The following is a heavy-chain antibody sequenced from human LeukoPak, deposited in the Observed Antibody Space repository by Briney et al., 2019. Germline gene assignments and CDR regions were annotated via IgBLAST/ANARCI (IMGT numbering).Heavy chain of an antibody. CDR1: GFTFSSYS. J-gene: IGHJ1*01. CDR3: ARGFSSSWYPVSTAEYFQH. V-gene: IGHV3-21*01. Sequence: GGSLRLSCAASGFTFSSYSMNWVRQAPGKGLEWVSSISSSSSYIYYADSVKGRFTISRDNAKNSLYLQMNSLRAEDTAVYYCARGFSSSWYPVSTAEYFQHWGQGTLVTVSS. D-gene: IGHD6-13*01. CDR2: ISSSSSYI.